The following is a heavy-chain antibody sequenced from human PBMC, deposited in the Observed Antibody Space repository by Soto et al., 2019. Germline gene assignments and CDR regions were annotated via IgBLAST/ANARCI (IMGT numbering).Heavy chain of an antibody. D-gene: IGHD3-16*01. CDR3: ARARLTFAYGLDV. Sequence: QVQLQESGPGLVKHSETLSLTCTVSVGSVNSGAYSWTWIRQPPGEGLEWIGSIYYTGSTNYNPSLKSRVTVSLDTSKNQFSLNLKSVTGADTAVYYCARARLTFAYGLDVWGQGTTVSV. J-gene: IGHJ6*02. V-gene: IGHV4-61*08. CDR1: VGSVNSGAYS. CDR2: IYYTGST.